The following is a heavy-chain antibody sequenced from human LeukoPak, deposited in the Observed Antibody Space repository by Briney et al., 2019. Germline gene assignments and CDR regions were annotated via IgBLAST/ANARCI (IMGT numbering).Heavy chain of an antibody. V-gene: IGHV3-38*03. CDR2: ISGGST. J-gene: IGHJ4*02. Sequence: GGSLRLSCAASGFTVSSNEMSWVRQAPGKGLEWVSSISGGSTNYAQKFQGRVTMTRDTSTSTVYMELSSLRSEDSAVYYCARWTTTYLDYWGQGTLVTVSS. CDR3: ARWTTTYLDY. D-gene: IGHD4-11*01. CDR1: GFTVSSNE.